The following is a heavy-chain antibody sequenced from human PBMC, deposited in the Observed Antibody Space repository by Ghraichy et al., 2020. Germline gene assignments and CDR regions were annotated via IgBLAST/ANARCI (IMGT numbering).Heavy chain of an antibody. CDR1: GGSISRTSYY. J-gene: IGHJ4*02. V-gene: IGHV4-39*01. D-gene: IGHD5-24*01. CDR3: ARQDVEMATKDY. CDR2: IYYGGST. Sequence: SETLSLTCTVSGGSISRTSYYWGWIRQPPGKGLEWMGSIYYGGSTYYNPSLKSRVTISVDTSKNKFSLKLSSVTAAVTAVYYCARQDVEMATKDYWGQGTLVTVSS.